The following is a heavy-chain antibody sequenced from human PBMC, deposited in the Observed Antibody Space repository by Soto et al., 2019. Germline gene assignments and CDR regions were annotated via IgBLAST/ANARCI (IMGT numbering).Heavy chain of an antibody. V-gene: IGHV1-18*04. CDR3: ATESGDIVVVPAHPGASYYGMYV. Sequence: GASVKVCCKASGYTFTSYGISWVRQAPGQGLEWMGWISAYNGNTNYAQKLQGRVTMTTDTSTSTAYMELRSLRSDDTAVYYCATESGDIVVVPAHPGASYYGMYVCGQRTTVTGSS. CDR2: ISAYNGNT. CDR1: GYTFTSYG. J-gene: IGHJ6*02. D-gene: IGHD2-2*01.